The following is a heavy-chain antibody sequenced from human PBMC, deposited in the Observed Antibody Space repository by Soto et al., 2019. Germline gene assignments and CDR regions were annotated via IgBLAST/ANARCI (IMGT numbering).Heavy chain of an antibody. D-gene: IGHD6-19*01. CDR1: GFTFDDYA. Sequence: DVQLVESGGGLVQPGRSLRLSCAASGFTFDDYAMHWVRQAPGKGLEWVSGISWNSGSIGYADSVKGRFTISRDNAKNSLYLQMNSLRAEDTASYYCAKDRGLVLSFYFDYWGQGTLVTVSS. CDR2: ISWNSGSI. V-gene: IGHV3-9*01. J-gene: IGHJ4*02. CDR3: AKDRGLVLSFYFDY.